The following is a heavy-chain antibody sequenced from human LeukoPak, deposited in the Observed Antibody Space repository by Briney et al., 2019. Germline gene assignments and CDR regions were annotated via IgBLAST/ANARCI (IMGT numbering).Heavy chain of an antibody. Sequence: SETLSLTGTVSGGSISSGDYYWSWIRQPPGKGLEWIGYIYYSGSTYYNPSLKSRVTISVDTSKNQFSLKLSSVTAADTAVYYCARGMPDFWSGYYPYWGQGTLVTVSS. CDR3: ARGMPDFWSGYYPY. V-gene: IGHV4-30-4*01. CDR2: IYYSGST. CDR1: GGSISSGDYY. J-gene: IGHJ4*02. D-gene: IGHD3-3*01.